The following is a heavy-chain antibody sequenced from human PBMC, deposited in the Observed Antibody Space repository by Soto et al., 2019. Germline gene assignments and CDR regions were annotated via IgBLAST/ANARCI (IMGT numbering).Heavy chain of an antibody. CDR1: RYTFTNYY. J-gene: IGHJ4*02. Sequence: ASVKVSCKASRYTFTNYYLHWVRQAPGQGLEWVGMINPSARSASYAQKLRGRLTMDRDTSTTTVYMELSRLTFEDTAVYFCARDNSAANGVLDHWGQGTLVTVSS. V-gene: IGHV1-46*04. CDR3: ARDNSAANGVLDH. CDR2: INPSARSA. D-gene: IGHD1-1*01.